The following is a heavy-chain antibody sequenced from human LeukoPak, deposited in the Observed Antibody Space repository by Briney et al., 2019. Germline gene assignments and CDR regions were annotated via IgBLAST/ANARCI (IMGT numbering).Heavy chain of an antibody. Sequence: ASVKVSCKASGYTFTGYYMHWVRQAPGQGLEWMGWINPNSGGTNYAQKFQGRVTMTRDTSISTAYMELSRLRSDDTAVYYCARDSSGYYSRFDYWGQGTLVTVSS. CDR2: INPNSGGT. V-gene: IGHV1-2*02. CDR1: GYTFTGYY. D-gene: IGHD3-22*01. CDR3: ARDSSGYYSRFDY. J-gene: IGHJ4*02.